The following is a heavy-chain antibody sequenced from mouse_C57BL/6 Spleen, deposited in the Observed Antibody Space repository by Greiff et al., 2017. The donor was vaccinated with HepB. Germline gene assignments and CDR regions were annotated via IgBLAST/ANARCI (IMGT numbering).Heavy chain of an antibody. D-gene: IGHD1-1*01. CDR3: ARKDYGNAMDY. CDR2: IYPGDGDT. Sequence: VQVVESGPVLVQPGASVTISCKASGYAFRCSWMNWVKQRPCRGLEWIGRIYPGDGDTNYNGKFKGKATLTADKASSTAYMQLSSLTSEDSAVYFCARKDYGNAMDYWGQGTSVTVSS. J-gene: IGHJ4*01. V-gene: IGHV1-82*01. CDR1: GYAFRCSW.